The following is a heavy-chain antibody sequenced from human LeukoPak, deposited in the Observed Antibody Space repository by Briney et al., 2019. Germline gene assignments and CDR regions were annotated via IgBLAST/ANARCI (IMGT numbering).Heavy chain of an antibody. CDR3: ARAGGGYYYYMDV. CDR2: ISWNSGSI. J-gene: IGHJ6*03. CDR1: GFTFDDYA. D-gene: IGHD3-16*01. V-gene: IGHV3-9*01. Sequence: GGSLRLSCAASGFTFDDYAMHWVRQAPGKGLEWVSGISWNSGSIGYADSVKGRFTISRDNAKNSLYLQMNSLRAEDTAVYYCARAGGGYYYYMDVWGKGTTVTVSS.